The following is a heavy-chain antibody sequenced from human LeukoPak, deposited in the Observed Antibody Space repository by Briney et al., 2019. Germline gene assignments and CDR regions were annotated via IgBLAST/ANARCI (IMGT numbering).Heavy chain of an antibody. J-gene: IGHJ4*02. Sequence: SETLSLTCTVSGGSISNYYWSWIRQPPVKGLEWIGYIYYSGITNYNPSLKSRVTISLDTSKNQFSLKLSSVTAADTAVYYCARGVVGAADYFDYWGQGTLVTVSS. V-gene: IGHV4-59*01. CDR3: ARGVVGAADYFDY. CDR1: GGSISNYY. CDR2: IYYSGIT. D-gene: IGHD2-15*01.